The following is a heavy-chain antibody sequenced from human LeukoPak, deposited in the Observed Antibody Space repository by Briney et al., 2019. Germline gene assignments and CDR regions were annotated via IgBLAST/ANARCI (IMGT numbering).Heavy chain of an antibody. D-gene: IGHD1-26*01. CDR1: GFTFSSHW. V-gene: IGHV3-74*01. CDR2: INSDGRST. J-gene: IGHJ4*02. Sequence: GGSLRLSCAASGFTFSSHWMHWVRQAPGKGLVWVSRINSDGRSTSYADSVKGRFTISRDNAKNTLYLQMNGLRVEDTAVYYCMYSGNYRFDYWGQGNLVTVSS. CDR3: MYSGNYRFDY.